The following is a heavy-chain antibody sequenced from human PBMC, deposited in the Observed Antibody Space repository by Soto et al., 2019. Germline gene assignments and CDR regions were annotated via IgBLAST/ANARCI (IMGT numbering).Heavy chain of an antibody. CDR2: IYHSGST. Sequence: SETLSLTFAVSGGSISSSNWLSWLLQPPEKGLDWIGEIYHSGSTNYNPSLKSRVTISVDKSKNQFSLKLSSVTSADTAVYYCARDVAYSSSAGWGKGTLVTLSS. J-gene: IGHJ4*02. CDR3: ARDVAYSSSAG. CDR1: GGSISSSNW. D-gene: IGHD6-6*01. V-gene: IGHV4-4*02.